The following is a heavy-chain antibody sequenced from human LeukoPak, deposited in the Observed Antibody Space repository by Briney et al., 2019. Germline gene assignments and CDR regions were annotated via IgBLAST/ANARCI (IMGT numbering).Heavy chain of an antibody. V-gene: IGHV4-31*03. CDR1: GGSISSGGYY. J-gene: IGHJ4*02. Sequence: PSETLSLTCTVSGGSISSGGYYWSWIRQHPGKGLEWIGYIYYSGSTYYNPSLKSRVTISVDTSKNQFSPKLSSVTAADTAVYYCASKVATIFGVASGFDYWGQGTLVTVSS. D-gene: IGHD3-3*01. CDR3: ASKVATIFGVASGFDY. CDR2: IYYSGST.